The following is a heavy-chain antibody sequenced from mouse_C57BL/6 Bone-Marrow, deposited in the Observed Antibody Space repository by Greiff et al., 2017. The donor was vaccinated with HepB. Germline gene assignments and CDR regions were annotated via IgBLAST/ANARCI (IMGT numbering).Heavy chain of an antibody. CDR1: GFNIKDDY. J-gene: IGHJ2*01. Sequence: EVKLVESGAELVRPGASVKLSCTASGFNIKDDYMHWVKQRPEQGLEWIGWIDPENGDTEYASKFQGKATITADTSSNTAYLQLSSLTSEDTAVYYCTTERYDYDYWGQGTTLTVSS. CDR3: TTERYDYDY. CDR2: IDPENGDT. V-gene: IGHV14-4*01. D-gene: IGHD2-4*01.